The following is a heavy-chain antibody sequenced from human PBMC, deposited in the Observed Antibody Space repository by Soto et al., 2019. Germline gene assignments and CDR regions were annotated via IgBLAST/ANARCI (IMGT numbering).Heavy chain of an antibody. J-gene: IGHJ6*02. CDR1: GLTYSTAW. CDR2: INRDGSIT. V-gene: IGHV3-74*01. CDR3: ARDDIVVGPYMRI. D-gene: IGHD2-2*01. Sequence: GGSLRLSCEVSGLTYSTAWMHWVRQAPGKGLVWVSSINRDGSITNYADSVKGRFTISRDSAEKTLYLQINSLRAADTGVYYCARDDIVVGPYMRIWGQGTTVTVSS.